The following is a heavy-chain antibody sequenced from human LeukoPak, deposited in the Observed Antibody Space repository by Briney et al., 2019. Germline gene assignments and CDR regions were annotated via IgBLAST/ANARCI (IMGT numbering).Heavy chain of an antibody. CDR3: ARRGRGWGRYYYYYMDV. V-gene: IGHV4-38-2*02. D-gene: IGHD7-27*01. CDR1: GYSISSGYY. Sequence: PSETLSLTCTVSGYSISSGYYWGWIRQPPGKGLEWIGSIYHSGSTYYNPSLKSRVTISVDTSKNQFSLKLSSVTAADTAVYYCARRGRGWGRYYYYYMDVWGKGTTVTISS. CDR2: IYHSGST. J-gene: IGHJ6*03.